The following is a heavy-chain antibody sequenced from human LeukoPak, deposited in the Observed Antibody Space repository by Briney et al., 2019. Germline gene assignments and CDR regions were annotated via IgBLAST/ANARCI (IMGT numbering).Heavy chain of an antibody. Sequence: SETLSLTCTVSGGSISNYYWSWIRQPAGMGLEWIGRIYASGSTNYNPSLKSRVTMSVDASNNQFSLNLSSVTAADTAVYYCARTSARGAQFDYWGQGTLVTVSS. CDR3: ARTSARGAQFDY. CDR1: GGSISNYY. CDR2: IYASGST. J-gene: IGHJ4*02. V-gene: IGHV4-4*07. D-gene: IGHD3-10*01.